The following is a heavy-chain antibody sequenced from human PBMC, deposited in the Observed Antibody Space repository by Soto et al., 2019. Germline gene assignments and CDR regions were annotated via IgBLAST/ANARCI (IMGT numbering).Heavy chain of an antibody. V-gene: IGHV3-33*01. CDR2: IWYDGSHE. CDR1: QFTFVNYG. Sequence: GESLKISCEASQFTFVNYGMHWVRQPPGKGLEWVAAIWYDGSHEDYVDSVKGRFTVSRDNSKNTLYLQMNSLRPEDTAIYYCARDRLHGSGSSNPPPDYWGRGTLVTVSS. J-gene: IGHJ4*02. D-gene: IGHD3-10*01. CDR3: ARDRLHGSGSSNPPPDY.